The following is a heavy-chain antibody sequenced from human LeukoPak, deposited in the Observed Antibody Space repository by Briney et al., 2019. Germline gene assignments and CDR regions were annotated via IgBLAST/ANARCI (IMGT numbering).Heavy chain of an antibody. D-gene: IGHD6-19*01. CDR1: GGSASGYY. CDR2: INHSGST. V-gene: IGHV4-34*01. J-gene: IGHJ4*02. CDR3: ARAPDLYSSGWWVDY. Sequence: SETLSLTCAVYGGSASGYYWSWIRQPPGEGLEWIGEINHSGSTNYNPSLKSRVTISVDTSKNQFSLKLSSVTAADTAVYYCARAPDLYSSGWWVDYWGQGTLVTVSS.